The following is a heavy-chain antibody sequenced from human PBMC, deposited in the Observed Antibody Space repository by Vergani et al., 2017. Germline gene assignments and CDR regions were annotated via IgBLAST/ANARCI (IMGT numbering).Heavy chain of an antibody. Sequence: EVQLLESGGGLVQPGGSLRLSCAASGFTFSSYAMSWVRQVPGKGREWVSAISGSGGSTYYADSVKGRFTISRDNSKNTLYLQMNSLRAEDTAVYYGAGWGSGYYQRRVFDYWGQGTLVTVSS. D-gene: IGHD3-3*01. CDR2: ISGSGGST. V-gene: IGHV3-23*01. J-gene: IGHJ4*02. CDR1: GFTFSSYA. CDR3: AGWGSGYYQRRVFDY.